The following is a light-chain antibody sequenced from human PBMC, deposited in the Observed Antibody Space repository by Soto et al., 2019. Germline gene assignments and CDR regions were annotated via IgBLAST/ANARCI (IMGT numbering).Light chain of an antibody. CDR1: QSVSSTY. CDR3: QDYGTSRT. J-gene: IGKJ1*01. CDR2: DTS. Sequence: EVVLTQSPGTLSLSPGERATLSCRASQSVSSTYLAWYQQKPGQAPRLLIYDTSSRATGIPDRFSGSGSGTDFTLTISRLEPDDFAVYYCQDYGTSRTFGQGTKVDIK. V-gene: IGKV3-20*01.